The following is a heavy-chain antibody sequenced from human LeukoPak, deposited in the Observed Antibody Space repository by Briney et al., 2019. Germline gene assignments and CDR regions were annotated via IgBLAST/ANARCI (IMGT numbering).Heavy chain of an antibody. CDR3: TRDYYYDSSGYRTRPY. CDR2: IRSKAYSGTT. V-gene: IGHV3-49*04. Sequence: PGGPLRLSCTASGFTFGDYAMSWVRQAPGKGLEWVGFIRSKAYSGTTEYAASVKGRFTISRDDSKSIAYLQMNSLKTEDTAVYYCTRDYYYDSSGYRTRPYRGQGTLVTVSS. D-gene: IGHD3-22*01. J-gene: IGHJ4*02. CDR1: GFTFGDYA.